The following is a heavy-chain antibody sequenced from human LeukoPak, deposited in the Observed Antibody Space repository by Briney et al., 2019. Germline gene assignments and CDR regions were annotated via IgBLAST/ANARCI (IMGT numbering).Heavy chain of an antibody. CDR1: GFTFSDYY. J-gene: IGHJ4*02. CDR2: IYYSGST. D-gene: IGHD4-17*01. CDR3: ARHGTTVTTGEMDY. Sequence: LRLSCAASGFTFSDYYMSWIRQPPGKGLEWIGSIYYSGSTYYNPSLKSRVTISVDTSKNQFSLKLSSVTAADTAVYYCARHGTTVTTGEMDYWGQGTLVTVSS. V-gene: IGHV4-39*01.